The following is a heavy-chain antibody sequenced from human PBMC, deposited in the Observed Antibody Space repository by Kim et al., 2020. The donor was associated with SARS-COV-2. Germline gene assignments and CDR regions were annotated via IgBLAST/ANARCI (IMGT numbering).Heavy chain of an antibody. V-gene: IGHV4-61*02. CDR1: GGSISSGSYY. CDR2: IYTSGST. CDR3: ARGGYCSGGSCYSLGWFDP. J-gene: IGHJ5*02. D-gene: IGHD2-15*01. Sequence: SETLSLTCTVSGGSISSGSYYWSWIRQPAGKGLEWIGRIYTSGSTNYNPSLKSRVTISVDTSKIQFSLKLSSVTAADTAVYYCARGGYCSGGSCYSLGWFDPWGQGTLVTVSS.